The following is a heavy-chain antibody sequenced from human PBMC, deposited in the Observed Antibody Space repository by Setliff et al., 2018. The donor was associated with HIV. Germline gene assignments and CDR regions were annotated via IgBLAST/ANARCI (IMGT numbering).Heavy chain of an antibody. Sequence: PGGSLRLSCAASGFTFSSAWMGWVRQAPAKGLEWVAVISSGGGLKLYADSVKGRFTISRDFSDNTLYLQMSSLRAEDTAVYYCATQTGFYNSHWYDYWGQGTMVTVSS. J-gene: IGHJ4*02. V-gene: IGHV3-30*03. CDR1: GFTFSSAW. D-gene: IGHD6-13*01. CDR2: ISSGGGLK. CDR3: ATQTGFYNSHWYDY.